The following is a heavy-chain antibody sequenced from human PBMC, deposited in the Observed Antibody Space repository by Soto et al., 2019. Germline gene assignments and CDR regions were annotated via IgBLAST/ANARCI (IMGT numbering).Heavy chain of an antibody. CDR2: ISAYNGNT. J-gene: IGHJ6*02. D-gene: IGHD3-9*01. V-gene: IGHV1-18*04. CDR3: ARNRKLLRYFDLSYGMDV. Sequence: ATVKFSCKGSGYTFTGYFIHWVRQVPGQGLEWMGWISAYNGNTNYAQKLQGRVTMTTDTSTSTAYMELRSLRSDDTAVYYCARNRKLLRYFDLSYGMDVWGQGTTVTVSS. CDR1: GYTFTGYF.